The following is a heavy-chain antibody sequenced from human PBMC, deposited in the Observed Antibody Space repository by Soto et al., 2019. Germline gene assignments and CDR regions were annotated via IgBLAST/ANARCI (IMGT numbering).Heavy chain of an antibody. CDR3: ARTSTYYDFWSGYSNRNYYYYMEV. J-gene: IGHJ6*03. CDR1: DGSISSSSYY. V-gene: IGHV4-39*01. D-gene: IGHD3-3*01. Sequence: SETLSLTCTVFDGSISSSSYYWGWIRQPPGKGLEWIGSIYYSGSTYYNPSLKSRVTISVDTSKNQFSLKLSSVTAADTAVYYCARTSTYYDFWSGYSNRNYYYYMEVWGKGTTVTVSS. CDR2: IYYSGST.